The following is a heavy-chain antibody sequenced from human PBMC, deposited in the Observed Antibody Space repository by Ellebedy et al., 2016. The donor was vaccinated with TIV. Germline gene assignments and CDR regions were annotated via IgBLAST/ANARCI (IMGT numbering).Heavy chain of an antibody. Sequence: MPGGSLRLSCTVSGGSISSYYWSWIRQPPGKGLEWIGYIYYSGSTNYNPSLQSRVTISVDTSKNQFSLKLTSVTAADTAVYYCARVVWQLPVSYAFDIWGQGTMVTVSS. CDR1: GGSISSYY. J-gene: IGHJ3*02. CDR2: IYYSGST. CDR3: ARVVWQLPVSYAFDI. V-gene: IGHV4-59*01. D-gene: IGHD2-15*01.